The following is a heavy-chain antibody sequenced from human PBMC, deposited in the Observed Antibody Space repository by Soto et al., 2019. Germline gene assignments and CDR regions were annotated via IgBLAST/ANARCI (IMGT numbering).Heavy chain of an antibody. Sequence: SETLSLTCAVYGGSFSGYYWSWIRQPPGKGLEWIGEINHSGSTNYNPSLKSRVTISVDTSKNQFSLKLSSVTAADTAVYYCARGPITTDYYSYYYSYMDVWGKGTTVTVS. J-gene: IGHJ6*03. CDR1: GGSFSGYY. CDR2: INHSGST. V-gene: IGHV4-34*01. CDR3: ARGPITTDYYSYYYSYMDV. D-gene: IGHD1-26*01.